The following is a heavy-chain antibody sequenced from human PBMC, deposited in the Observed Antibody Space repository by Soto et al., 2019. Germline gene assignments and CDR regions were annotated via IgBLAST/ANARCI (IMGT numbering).Heavy chain of an antibody. CDR1: GFTFSSYA. CDR3: AKDFHGDYGYFDY. Sequence: GGSLRLSCAASGFTFSSYAMSWVRQAPGKGLEWVSAISGSGGSTYYADSVKGRFTISRDNSKNTPYLQMNSLRAEDTAVYYCAKDFHGDYGYFDYWGQGTLVTVSS. D-gene: IGHD4-17*01. CDR2: ISGSGGST. V-gene: IGHV3-23*01. J-gene: IGHJ4*02.